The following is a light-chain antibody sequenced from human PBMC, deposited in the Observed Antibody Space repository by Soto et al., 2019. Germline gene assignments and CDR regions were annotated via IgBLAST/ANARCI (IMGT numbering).Light chain of an antibody. CDR1: QSLSSSK. Sequence: EVVLTQSPGTLYLSPGERATLPCRASQSLSSSKLVWYQQKPGQAPRLLIYGASSRATGIPDRFIGSVSGTDFTLTISRLEPDDCAVYYCQQYDSSPRTFGQGTKLEIK. J-gene: IGKJ2*01. V-gene: IGKV3-20*01. CDR3: QQYDSSPRT. CDR2: GAS.